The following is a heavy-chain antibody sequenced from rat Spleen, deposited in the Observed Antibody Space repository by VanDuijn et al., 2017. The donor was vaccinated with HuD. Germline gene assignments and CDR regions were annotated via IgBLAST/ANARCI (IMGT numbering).Heavy chain of an antibody. J-gene: IGHJ3*01. D-gene: IGHD4-1*01. CDR3: ASPGLSFVY. Sequence: QVQLKESGPGLVQPSQTLSLTCTVSGFSLISYSVSWVRQPPGKGLAWMGGIWGDGSTNYNSALKSRLSISRDTSKSQVFLKMNNLQTEDTAMHFCASPGLSFVYWGQGTLVTVSS. CDR1: GFSLISYS. CDR2: IWGDGST. V-gene: IGHV2S61*01.